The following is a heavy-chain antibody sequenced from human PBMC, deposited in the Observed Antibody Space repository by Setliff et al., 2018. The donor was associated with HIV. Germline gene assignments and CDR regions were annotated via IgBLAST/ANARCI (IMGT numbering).Heavy chain of an antibody. J-gene: IGHJ3*01. CDR1: GVVSGGDMGVHD. Sequence: SDTLSLTCSVSGVVSGGDMGVHDWSWIRQSPGKGPEWIGYIYHTGTTSYNPSLKSRVTIQIDRSNNHFSLNLRSATTADTAVYFCARDHELGAFDLWGQGTMVTVSS. V-gene: IGHV4-61*03. CDR3: ARDHELGAFDL. CDR2: IYHTGTT. D-gene: IGHD1-26*01.